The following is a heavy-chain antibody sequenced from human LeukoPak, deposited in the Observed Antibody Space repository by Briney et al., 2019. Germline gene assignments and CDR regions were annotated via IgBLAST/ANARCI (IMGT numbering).Heavy chain of an antibody. Sequence: SGTLSLTCAVSGGSISSSNWWSWVRQPPGKGLEWIGEIYHSGSTNYNPSLKSRVTISVDKSKNQFSLKLSSVTAADTAVYYCARVDYDSSGYSDYWGQGTLVTVSS. CDR1: GGSISSSNW. V-gene: IGHV4-4*02. D-gene: IGHD3-22*01. CDR2: IYHSGST. J-gene: IGHJ4*02. CDR3: ARVDYDSSGYSDY.